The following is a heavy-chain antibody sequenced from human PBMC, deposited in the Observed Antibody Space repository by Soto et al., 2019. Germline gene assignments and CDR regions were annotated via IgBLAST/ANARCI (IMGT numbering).Heavy chain of an antibody. D-gene: IGHD3-10*01. CDR1: GASISMDEYH. V-gene: IGHV4-39*01. CDR2: VKSRGT. Sequence: SETLSLTCTVSGASISMDEYHWGWIRQPPGKGLEWIGSVKSRGTYYNPSLRSRITVSADTSNNQFSLNLRSVTAADTATYYCVRLGDSWGQGALVTVSS. J-gene: IGHJ4*02. CDR3: VRLGDS.